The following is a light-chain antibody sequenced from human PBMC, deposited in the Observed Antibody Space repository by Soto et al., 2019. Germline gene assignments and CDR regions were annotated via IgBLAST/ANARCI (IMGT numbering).Light chain of an antibody. Sequence: IALTHTPDTLYCAPRGRGPLSYRASQSVSSNLAWYQQRLGQTPRLLISGASTRATGIPARFSGSVSGTEFILTISSLQSEDFAIYYCQQYNNWPRTFGQGTKVDNK. V-gene: IGKV3-15*01. J-gene: IGKJ1*01. CDR1: QSVSSN. CDR3: QQYNNWPRT. CDR2: GAS.